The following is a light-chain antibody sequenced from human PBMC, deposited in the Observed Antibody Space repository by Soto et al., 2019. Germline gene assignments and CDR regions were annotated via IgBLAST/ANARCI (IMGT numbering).Light chain of an antibody. J-gene: IGKJ4*01. CDR3: QQYNNWPVT. Sequence: EIVMTQSPATLSVSPGERATLSCRASQSVSSNLAWYQKKPGQAPRLFMYGATTRATGIPARISGSGSGTEFTLTISSLQSEDFAVYYCQQYNNWPVTFGGGTKVEIK. CDR1: QSVSSN. CDR2: GAT. V-gene: IGKV3D-15*01.